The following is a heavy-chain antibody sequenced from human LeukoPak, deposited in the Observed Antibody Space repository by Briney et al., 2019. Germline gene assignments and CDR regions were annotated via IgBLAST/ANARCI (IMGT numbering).Heavy chain of an antibody. Sequence: GGSLRLSCAASGFTFSSYAMSWVRQAPGKGLEWVSVIYSGDSTYYADSVKGRFTISRHNSKNTLYLQMNSLRTEDTAVYYCAREGGYIGYAIDYWGQGTLVTVSS. J-gene: IGHJ4*02. CDR2: IYSGDST. V-gene: IGHV3-53*04. D-gene: IGHD5-12*01. CDR1: GFTFSSYA. CDR3: AREGGYIGYAIDY.